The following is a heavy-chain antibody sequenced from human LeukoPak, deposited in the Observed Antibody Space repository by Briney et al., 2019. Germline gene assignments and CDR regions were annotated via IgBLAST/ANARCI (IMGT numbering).Heavy chain of an antibody. V-gene: IGHV3-53*01. CDR3: ARDGPCRYCSSWHGGAFDI. CDR2: IYSGGIT. Sequence: HPGGSLTLSCAASALTVSSTYVSSVRQAPGKGLEWVSVIYSGGITYYADSVKGRFTFSRDNSKNTLYLQTNSLRVDDTAVYYCARDGPCRYCSSWHGGAFDIWGQGTMVTVSS. J-gene: IGHJ3*02. CDR1: ALTVSSTY. D-gene: IGHD6-13*01.